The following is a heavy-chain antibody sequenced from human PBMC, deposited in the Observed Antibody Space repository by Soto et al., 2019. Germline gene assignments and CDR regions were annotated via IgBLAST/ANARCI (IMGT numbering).Heavy chain of an antibody. CDR3: ARDWKGAEGFDP. CDR1: GYTFSTYG. J-gene: IGHJ5*02. CDR2: IGAYNGDT. V-gene: IGHV1-18*01. Sequence: QVQLVQSGAEVKKPGASVKVSCKASGYTFSTYGFSWVRQAPGQGLEWMGWIGAYNGDTNYAQNFQGRVTMTTDTSTTTSYMELRSLRSDDTAVYFCARDWKGAEGFDPWGQGTLVTFSS. D-gene: IGHD1-1*01.